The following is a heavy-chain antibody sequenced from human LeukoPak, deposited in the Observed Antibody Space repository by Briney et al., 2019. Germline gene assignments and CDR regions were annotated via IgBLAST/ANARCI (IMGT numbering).Heavy chain of an antibody. CDR3: AKDGAVAGYFDY. D-gene: IGHD6-19*01. J-gene: IGHJ4*02. CDR1: GFTFSSYG. V-gene: IGHV3-30*18. Sequence: GGSLRLSCAASGFTFSSYGMHWVRQAPGKGLEWVAVISYDGSNKYYVDSVKGRFTISRDNSKNTLYLQMNSLRAEDTAVYYCAKDGAVAGYFDYWGQGTLVTVSS. CDR2: ISYDGSNK.